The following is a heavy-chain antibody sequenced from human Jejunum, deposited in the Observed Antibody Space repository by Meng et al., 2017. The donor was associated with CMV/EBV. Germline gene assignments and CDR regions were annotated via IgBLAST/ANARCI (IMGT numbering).Heavy chain of an antibody. J-gene: IGHJ4*02. D-gene: IGHD6-25*01. CDR2: ISTDNGKT. Sequence: CKASGYAFTTFDISWVRQAPGQGLEWMGWISTDNGKTNYAPNLQGRVTMTTDTSTSTAYLELRGLRSDDTALYFCARGLIAALFDYWGQGTLVTVSS. CDR1: GYAFTTFD. CDR3: ARGLIAALFDY. V-gene: IGHV1-18*01.